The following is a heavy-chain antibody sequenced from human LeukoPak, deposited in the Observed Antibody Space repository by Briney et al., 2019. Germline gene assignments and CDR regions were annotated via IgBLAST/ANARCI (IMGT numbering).Heavy chain of an antibody. CDR2: ISGSGGST. J-gene: IGHJ4*02. CDR3: AKTPKIRGVSNFDY. D-gene: IGHD3-10*01. CDR1: GFTFSSYA. Sequence: VGSLRLSCAASGFTFSSYAMSWVRQAPGKGLEWVSGISGSGGSTYYADSVKGRFTISRDNSKNTVYLQMNSLRTEDTAVYYCAKTPKIRGVSNFDYWGQGTLVTVSS. V-gene: IGHV3-23*01.